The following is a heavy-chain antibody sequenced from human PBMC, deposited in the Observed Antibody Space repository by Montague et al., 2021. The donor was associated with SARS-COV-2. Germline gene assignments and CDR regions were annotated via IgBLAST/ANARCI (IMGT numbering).Heavy chain of an antibody. V-gene: IGHV2-70*01. Sequence: PALVKPTQTLTLTCTFSGFSLITIEECVTWIRQSPGKALEWLALIDGSDYKYYNSSLKTRLTISKDTSKKQVILTMADMDPVDTGTYFCARTLRDICDSWGQGTLVTVSS. CDR1: GFSLITIEEC. J-gene: IGHJ4*02. CDR3: ARTLRDICDS. CDR2: IDGSDYK.